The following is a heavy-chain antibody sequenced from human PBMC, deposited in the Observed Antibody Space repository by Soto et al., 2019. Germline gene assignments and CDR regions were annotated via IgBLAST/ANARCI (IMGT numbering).Heavy chain of an antibody. CDR2: ISGSGGST. CDR3: AKQQGPGTPYYYAMDV. V-gene: IGHV3-23*01. CDR1: GFTFSSYA. D-gene: IGHD1-1*01. Sequence: TGRSLRLSCAASGFTFSSYAMSWVRQAPGKGLEWVSAISGSGGSTYYAASVKGRFTISRDNSKDTLYLEMNSLRGEDTAVYFCAKQQGPGTPYYYAMDVWGQGTAVPVSS. J-gene: IGHJ6*02.